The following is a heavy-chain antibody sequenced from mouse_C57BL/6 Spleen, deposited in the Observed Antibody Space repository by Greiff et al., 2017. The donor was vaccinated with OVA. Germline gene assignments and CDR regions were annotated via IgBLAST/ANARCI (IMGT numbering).Heavy chain of an antibody. CDR3: ARRGGYYGQFAY. J-gene: IGHJ3*01. CDR1: GYAFSSSW. CDR2: IYPGDGDT. V-gene: IGHV1-82*01. Sequence: QVQLQQSGPELVKPGASVKISCKASGYAFSSSWMNWVKQRPGKGLEWIGRIYPGDGDTNYNGKFKGKATLTADKSSSTAYMQLSSLTSEDSAVYFCARRGGYYGQFAYWGQGTLVTVSA. D-gene: IGHD1-1*01.